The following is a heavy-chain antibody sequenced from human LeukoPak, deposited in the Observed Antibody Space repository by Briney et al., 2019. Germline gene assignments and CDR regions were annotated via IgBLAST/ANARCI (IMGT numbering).Heavy chain of an antibody. V-gene: IGHV3-48*02. Sequence: PGGSLRLSCAASGVTFSSYSMNWVRQAPGKGLEWVSYISSSSSTIYYADSVKGRFTISRDNAQNSVYLQMNSLRDEDTAVYYCARVGELDYWGQGTLVTVSS. CDR1: GVTFSSYS. D-gene: IGHD1-26*01. J-gene: IGHJ4*02. CDR2: ISSSSSTI. CDR3: ARVGELDY.